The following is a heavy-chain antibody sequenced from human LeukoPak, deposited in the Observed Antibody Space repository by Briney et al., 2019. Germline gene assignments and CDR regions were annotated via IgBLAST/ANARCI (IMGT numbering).Heavy chain of an antibody. CDR1: GFTFDDYA. CDR2: ISWNSGSI. D-gene: IGHD3-16*02. V-gene: IGHV3-9*01. J-gene: IGHJ3*02. CDR3: AKARKIMITFGGVIVPDAFDI. Sequence: GGSLRLSCAASGFTFDDYAMHWVRQAPGKGLEWVSGISWNSGSIGYADSVKGRFTISRDNAKNSLYLQMNSLRAEDTALYYCAKARKIMITFGGVIVPDAFDIWGQGTMVTVSS.